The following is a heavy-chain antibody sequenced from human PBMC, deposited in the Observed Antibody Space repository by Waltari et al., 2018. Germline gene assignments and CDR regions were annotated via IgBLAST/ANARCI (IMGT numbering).Heavy chain of an antibody. D-gene: IGHD1-26*01. CDR2: CNPISGAT. J-gene: IGHJ3*02. V-gene: IGHV1-2*02. CDR1: AYTFTAYY. CDR3: AREGLVERAFDI. Sequence: HVQLVQSGAEVKKPGASVRVSCKASAYTFTAYYMHWVRQAPGQGLEWMAWCNPISGATNYPQKFQGRVTVTRDTSISTVYMELGGLRSDDTAVYYCAREGLVERAFDIWGQGTMVTVSS.